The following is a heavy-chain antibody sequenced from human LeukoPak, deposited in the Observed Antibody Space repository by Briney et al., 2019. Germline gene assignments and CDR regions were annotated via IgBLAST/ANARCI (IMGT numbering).Heavy chain of an antibody. CDR3: ARGPSGYHNT. J-gene: IGHJ4*02. V-gene: IGHV3-74*01. CDR1: GFTFSSYW. Sequence: GGSLRLSCAASGFTFSSYWMHWVRQAPGKGLVWVSRINSDGSSTTYAESVKGRFTISRDSAKNTLYLQMNSLRAEDTAVYYCARGPSGYHNTGGQGTLVTVSS. D-gene: IGHD5-12*01. CDR2: INSDGSST.